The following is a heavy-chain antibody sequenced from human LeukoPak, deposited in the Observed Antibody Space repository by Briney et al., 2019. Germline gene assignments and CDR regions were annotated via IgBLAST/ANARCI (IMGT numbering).Heavy chain of an antibody. CDR1: GFTFNSYA. J-gene: IGHJ5*02. Sequence: GGSLRLSCAASGFTFNSYAIHWVRQAPGKGLEWMGGFDPEDGETIYAQKFQGRVTMTEDTSTDTAYMELSSLRSEDTAVYYCATDWELPWGQGTLVTVSS. CDR2: FDPEDGET. CDR3: ATDWELP. V-gene: IGHV1-24*01. D-gene: IGHD1-26*01.